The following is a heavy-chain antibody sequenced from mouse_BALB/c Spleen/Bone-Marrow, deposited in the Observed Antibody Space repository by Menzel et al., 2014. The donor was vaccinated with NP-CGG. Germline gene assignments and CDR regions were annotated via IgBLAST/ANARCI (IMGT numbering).Heavy chain of an antibody. J-gene: IGHJ4*01. Sequence: EVHLVESGAELVKPGASVELSCTASGFNIKDTYMHWVMQRPEQGLEWIGRIDPANGNTKYDPKFQGKATITADTSSNTAYLQLSSLTSEDTAVYYCARYRYYGSSYAMDYWGQGTSVTVSS. CDR1: GFNIKDTY. V-gene: IGHV14-3*02. D-gene: IGHD1-1*01. CDR3: ARYRYYGSSYAMDY. CDR2: IDPANGNT.